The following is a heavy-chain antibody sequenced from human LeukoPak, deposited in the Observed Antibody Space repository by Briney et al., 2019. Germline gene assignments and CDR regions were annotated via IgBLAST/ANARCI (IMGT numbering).Heavy chain of an antibody. Sequence: PSETLSLTCTVSGGSISSYYWSWIRQPAGKGLEWIGRIYTSGSTNYDPSLKSRVTISVDKSKNQFSLRLSSVTAADTAVYYCARRLVDSSASQVSDHWGQGTLVTVSS. CDR2: IYTSGST. J-gene: IGHJ4*02. V-gene: IGHV4-4*07. D-gene: IGHD2-2*01. CDR3: ARRLVDSSASQVSDH. CDR1: GGSISSYY.